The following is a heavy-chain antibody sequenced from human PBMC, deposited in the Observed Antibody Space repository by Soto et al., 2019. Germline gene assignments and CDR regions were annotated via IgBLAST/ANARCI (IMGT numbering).Heavy chain of an antibody. V-gene: IGHV4-34*01. J-gene: IGHJ6*02. CDR3: ARGRLGTYYYYGMDV. CDR1: GGSFSGYY. CDR2: INHSGST. D-gene: IGHD1-1*01. Sequence: QVQLQQWGAGLLKPSETLSLTCAVYGGSFSGYYWSWIRQPPGKGLEWIGEINHSGSTNYNPSLKSRVTISVDTSKNQFSLKLGSVTAADTAVYYCARGRLGTYYYYGMDVWGQGTTVTVSS.